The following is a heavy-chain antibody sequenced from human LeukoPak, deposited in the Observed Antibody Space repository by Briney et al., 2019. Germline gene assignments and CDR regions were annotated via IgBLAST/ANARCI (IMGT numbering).Heavy chain of an antibody. CDR2: ISYDGNNQ. CDR3: AKMGEGYFDWLPLDY. Sequence: GRSLRLSCAASGFTFSTYAMHWVRQAPGKGLEWVAVISYDGNNQYYADSVKGRFTVSRDNSKNTLYLQMNSLRAEDTAEYYCAKMGEGYFDWLPLDYWGQGTLVTVSS. J-gene: IGHJ4*02. D-gene: IGHD3-9*01. CDR1: GFTFSTYA. V-gene: IGHV3-30*18.